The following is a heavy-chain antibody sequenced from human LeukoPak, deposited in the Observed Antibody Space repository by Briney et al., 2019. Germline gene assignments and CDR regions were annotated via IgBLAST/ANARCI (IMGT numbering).Heavy chain of an antibody. Sequence: SETLSLTCTVSGGSISSYYWSWIRQPPGKGLEWIGYIYYSGSTNYNPSLKSRVTISVDTSKNQFSLKLSPVTAADTAVYYCARAYGSGSYYVFDYWGQGTLVTVSS. CDR1: GGSISSYY. CDR3: ARAYGSGSYYVFDY. J-gene: IGHJ4*02. D-gene: IGHD3-10*01. V-gene: IGHV4-59*01. CDR2: IYYSGST.